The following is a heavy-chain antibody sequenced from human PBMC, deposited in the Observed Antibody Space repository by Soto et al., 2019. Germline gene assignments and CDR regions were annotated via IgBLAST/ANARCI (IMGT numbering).Heavy chain of an antibody. D-gene: IGHD6-13*01. Sequence: GEVLKISCKGSGYSFSRYWFGSVHPMPGKGLEWMGIIYPGDSDTRYSPSFQGQVTISADKSISTAYLQWSSLKASDTAMYYCARTSAAGKYYYGMDVWGQGTTVTVSS. CDR1: GYSFSRYW. V-gene: IGHV5-51*07. CDR3: ARTSAAGKYYYGMDV. CDR2: IYPGDSDT. J-gene: IGHJ6*02.